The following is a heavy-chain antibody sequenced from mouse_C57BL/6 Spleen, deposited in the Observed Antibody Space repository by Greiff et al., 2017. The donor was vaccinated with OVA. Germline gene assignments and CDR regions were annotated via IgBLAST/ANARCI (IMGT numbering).Heavy chain of an antibody. CDR2: IDPSDSYT. D-gene: IGHD1-1*01. V-gene: IGHV1-50*01. Sequence: VQLQQPGAELVKPGASVKLSCKASGYTFTSYWMQWVKQRPGQGLEWIGEIDPSDSYTNYNQKFKGKATLTVDTSSSTAYMQLSSLTSEDSAVYYCARSYGSSYDARDYWGQGTSVTVSS. CDR1: GYTFTSYW. CDR3: ARSYGSSYDARDY. J-gene: IGHJ4*01.